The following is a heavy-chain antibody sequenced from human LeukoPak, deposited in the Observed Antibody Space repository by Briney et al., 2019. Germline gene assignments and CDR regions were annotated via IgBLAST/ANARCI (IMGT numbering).Heavy chain of an antibody. V-gene: IGHV3-48*01. J-gene: IGHJ4*02. CDR2: ISSSSRTI. CDR1: GFTFSSYS. Sequence: PGGSLGLSCEASGFTFSSYSMNWVRQAPGKGLEWVSFISSSSRTIYYADSVKGRFTISRDNAKNSLYLQMNSLRAEDTAVYYCARDIATAGHLAFDYWGQGTLVTVSS. CDR3: ARDIATAGHLAFDY. D-gene: IGHD6-13*01.